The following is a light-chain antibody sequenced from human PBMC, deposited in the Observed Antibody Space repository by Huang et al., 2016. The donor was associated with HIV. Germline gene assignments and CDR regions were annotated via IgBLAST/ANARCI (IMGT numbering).Light chain of an antibody. V-gene: IGKV3-15*01. J-gene: IGKJ2*01. CDR2: GAS. CDR3: QQYSNWPPNT. CDR1: QSVSSN. Sequence: EMVMTQSPATLSVSPGERATLSCRASQSVSSNLARYQQKPGQAPRRLIYGASTRATAIPARFSGSGSGTEFTLTISSLQSEDFAVYYCQQYSNWPPNTFGQGTKLEMK.